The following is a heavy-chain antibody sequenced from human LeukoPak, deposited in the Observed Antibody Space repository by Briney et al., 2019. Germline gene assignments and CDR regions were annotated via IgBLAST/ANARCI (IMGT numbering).Heavy chain of an antibody. J-gene: IGHJ3*02. Sequence: SETLSLTCTVSGGSISSYYWSWIRQPPGKGLEWIGYIYSSGSTNYNPSLKSRVTISVDTSKNQFSLKLSSVTAADTAVYYCARRRGAHTANALDIWGPGKMVTVSS. V-gene: IGHV4-59*08. D-gene: IGHD3-10*01. CDR2: IYSSGST. CDR3: ARRRGAHTANALDI. CDR1: GGSISSYY.